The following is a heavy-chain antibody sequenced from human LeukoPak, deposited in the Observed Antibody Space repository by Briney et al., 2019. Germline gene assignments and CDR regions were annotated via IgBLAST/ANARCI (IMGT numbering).Heavy chain of an antibody. Sequence: PSGTLSLTCAVSGGCISSSNCGSWGRQPPGKGLEWMAEIYHSGSTNYNPSLKSRVTRIVVKSKNQFSLKLSSVTAADTAVYYCASYGYCSGTSCQISPFDYWDQGKLVTVSS. CDR1: GGCISSSNC. D-gene: IGHD2-2*01. J-gene: IGHJ4*02. CDR2: IYHSGST. CDR3: ASYGYCSGTSCQISPFDY. V-gene: IGHV4-4*02.